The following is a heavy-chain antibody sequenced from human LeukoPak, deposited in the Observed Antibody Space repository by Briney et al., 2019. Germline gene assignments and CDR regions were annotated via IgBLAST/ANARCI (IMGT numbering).Heavy chain of an antibody. CDR3: AGMRITSPTVRTLDY. D-gene: IGHD1-14*01. V-gene: IGHV4-59*01. Sequence: SETLSLTCTVSGGSMSTYYWTWIRQPPGKGLEWIGFIYYTGSTNYNPSLKSRVTISVDTSKNQFSLKLSSVTAADTAVYYCAGMRITSPTVRTLDYWGQGTLVTVSS. CDR2: IYYTGST. CDR1: GGSMSTYY. J-gene: IGHJ4*02.